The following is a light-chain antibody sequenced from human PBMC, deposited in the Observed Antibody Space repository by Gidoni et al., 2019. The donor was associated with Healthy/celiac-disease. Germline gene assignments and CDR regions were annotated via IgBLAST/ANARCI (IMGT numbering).Light chain of an antibody. Sequence: EIVLTQSPATLSLSPGERATLSCRASQSVSSYLAWYQQKPGQAPRLLISDASNRATGIPARFSGSGSGTDFTFTISSLEPEDFAVYYCQQRSNWPITFXQXTRLEIK. CDR3: QQRSNWPIT. CDR1: QSVSSY. J-gene: IGKJ5*01. V-gene: IGKV3-11*01. CDR2: DAS.